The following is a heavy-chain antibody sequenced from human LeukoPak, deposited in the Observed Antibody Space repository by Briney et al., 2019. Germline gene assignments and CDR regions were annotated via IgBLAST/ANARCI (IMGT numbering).Heavy chain of an antibody. CDR2: VYHTGNA. Sequence: PSETLSLTCAVSGGFISSNNWWSWVRQPPGKGFEWIGEVYHTGNANYNPSLKSRVTISVDTSKNQFSLKLSSVTAADTAVYYCARDSSGWYKTGGYYYYYMDVWGKGTTVTVSS. CDR1: GGFISSNNW. J-gene: IGHJ6*03. D-gene: IGHD6-19*01. CDR3: ARDSSGWYKTGGYYYYYMDV. V-gene: IGHV4-4*02.